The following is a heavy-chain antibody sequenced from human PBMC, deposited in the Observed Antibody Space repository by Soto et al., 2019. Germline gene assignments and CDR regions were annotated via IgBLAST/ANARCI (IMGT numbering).Heavy chain of an antibody. Sequence: PSETLSLTCTVSGGSLSSGGYYWSWIRQHPGKGLEWIGYIYYSGSTYYNPSLKSRVTISVDTSKNQFSLKLSSVTAADTAVYYCAGGPDDYGDYLLDYWGQGTLATVSS. CDR2: IYYSGST. V-gene: IGHV4-31*03. CDR3: AGGPDDYGDYLLDY. CDR1: GGSLSSGGYY. J-gene: IGHJ4*02. D-gene: IGHD4-17*01.